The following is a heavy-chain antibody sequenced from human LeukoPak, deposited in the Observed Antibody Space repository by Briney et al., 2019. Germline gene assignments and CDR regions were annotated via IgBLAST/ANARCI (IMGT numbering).Heavy chain of an antibody. V-gene: IGHV3-66*01. Sequence: AGSLRLSCAASGLTVSSNYMSWVRQAPGKGLEWVSVIYRGGSTYYADSVKGRFTISRDNSKNTLYLQMNSLRAEDTAVYYCARDRRGSSWQGDDAFDIWGQGTMVTVSS. J-gene: IGHJ3*02. D-gene: IGHD6-13*01. CDR1: GLTVSSNY. CDR2: IYRGGST. CDR3: ARDRRGSSWQGDDAFDI.